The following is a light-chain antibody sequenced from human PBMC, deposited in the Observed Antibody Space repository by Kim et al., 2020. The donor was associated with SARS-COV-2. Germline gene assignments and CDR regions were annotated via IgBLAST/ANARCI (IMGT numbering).Light chain of an antibody. CDR3: SSYTSSSVV. V-gene: IGLV2-14*03. Sequence: PGPSITVSCTGASSDVGGYNYVSSYQQHPGKAPKLMIYDVSNRPSGVSNRFSGSKSGNTASLTISGLQAEDEADYYCSSYTSSSVVFGGGTQLTVL. CDR2: DVS. J-gene: IGLJ2*01. CDR1: SSDVGGYNY.